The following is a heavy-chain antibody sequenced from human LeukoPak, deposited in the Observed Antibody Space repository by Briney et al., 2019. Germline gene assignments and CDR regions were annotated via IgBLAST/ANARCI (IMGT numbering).Heavy chain of an antibody. CDR2: ITATGASS. Sequence: GGSLRLSCAASGFTFSSYAMTWVRQAPGKGLEWVSAITATGASSYYADSVRGRFTISRDNSKNTLYLQMNSLRAEDTAVYYCAKSRFGELAPDIWGQGTMVTVSS. CDR3: AKSRFGELAPDI. V-gene: IGHV3-23*01. CDR1: GFTFSSYA. J-gene: IGHJ3*02. D-gene: IGHD3-10*01.